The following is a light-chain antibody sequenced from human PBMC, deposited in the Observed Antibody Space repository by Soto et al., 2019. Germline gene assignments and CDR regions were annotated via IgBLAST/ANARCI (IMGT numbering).Light chain of an antibody. J-gene: IGKJ5*01. Sequence: EIVLTQSPATLSVSLGDSATLSCRASQSVGLSLAWFQMRPGQPPRLIIYGASTRANGIPARISGSGSGTEFTLTIRSLQSEDLAVYYCQQYNNWPPITFGQGTRLEIK. CDR2: GAS. CDR1: QSVGLS. CDR3: QQYNNWPPIT. V-gene: IGKV3-15*01.